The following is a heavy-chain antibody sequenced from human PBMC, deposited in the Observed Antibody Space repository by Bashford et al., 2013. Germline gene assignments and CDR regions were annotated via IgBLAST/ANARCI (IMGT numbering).Heavy chain of an antibody. CDR2: ISAYST. D-gene: IGHD3-10*02. J-gene: IGHJ3*02. CDR3: AKMVGKAFDI. Sequence: VRQAPGKGLEWVSGISAYSTYYADSVKGRFAISRDNFKSTLYLQMNSLRAEDTAVYYCAKMVGKAFDIWGQGTVVTVSS. V-gene: IGHV3-53*01.